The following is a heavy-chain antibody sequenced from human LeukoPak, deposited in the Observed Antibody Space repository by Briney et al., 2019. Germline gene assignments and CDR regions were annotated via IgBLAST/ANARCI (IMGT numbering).Heavy chain of an antibody. CDR3: ATTNALISSSWENFDY. D-gene: IGHD6-13*01. J-gene: IGHJ4*02. CDR1: GGSISSYY. CDR2: INHSGST. Sequence: SETLSLTCTVSGGSISSYYWSWIRQPPGKGLEWIGEINHSGSTNYNPSLKSRVTISVDTSKNQFSLKLSSVTAADTAVYYCATTNALISSSWENFDYWGQGTLVTVSS. V-gene: IGHV4-34*01.